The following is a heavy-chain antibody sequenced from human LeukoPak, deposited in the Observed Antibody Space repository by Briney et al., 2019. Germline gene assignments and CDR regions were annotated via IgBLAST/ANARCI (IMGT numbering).Heavy chain of an antibody. Sequence: GGSLRLSCAASGFTFSSYAMHWVRQAPGKGLEWVAVISYDGSNKYYADSVKGRFTISRDNSKNTLYLQMNSLRAEDTAVYYCARDGGSYYYDSNGYPGDIWGQGTMVTVSS. J-gene: IGHJ3*02. D-gene: IGHD3-22*01. CDR3: ARDGGSYYYDSNGYPGDI. CDR1: GFTFSSYA. V-gene: IGHV3-30-3*01. CDR2: ISYDGSNK.